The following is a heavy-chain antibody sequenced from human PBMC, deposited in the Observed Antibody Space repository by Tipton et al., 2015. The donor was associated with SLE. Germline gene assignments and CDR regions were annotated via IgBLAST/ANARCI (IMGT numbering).Heavy chain of an antibody. V-gene: IGHV4-34*11. CDR3: ARDSTAYSSGWVDAFDI. J-gene: IGHJ3*02. D-gene: IGHD6-19*01. CDR1: GGSFSGYY. Sequence: TLSLTCAVYGGSFSGYYWSWIRQPPGKGLEWIGYIYYSGSTNYNPSLKSRVTISVDTSKNQFSLKLSSVTAADTAVYYCARDSTAYSSGWVDAFDIWGQGTMVTVSS. CDR2: IYYSGST.